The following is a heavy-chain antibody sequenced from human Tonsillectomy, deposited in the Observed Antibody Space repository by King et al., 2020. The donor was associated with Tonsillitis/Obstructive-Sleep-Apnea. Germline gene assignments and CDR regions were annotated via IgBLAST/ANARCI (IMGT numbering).Heavy chain of an antibody. J-gene: IGHJ4*02. CDR2: FCCSVST. V-gene: IGHV4-39*02. Sequence: QLQESGPGLVKPSETLSLTCTVVGCSIIMISYYCGWVRQPPGKGQEWIGGFCCSVSTSYTPSLKSRFTMSVETAKNHFSLKLSSVTAADTAVYYCARDSLSSLGYWGQGTLVTVSS. D-gene: IGHD3-16*01. CDR3: ARDSLSSLGY. CDR1: GCSIIMISYY.